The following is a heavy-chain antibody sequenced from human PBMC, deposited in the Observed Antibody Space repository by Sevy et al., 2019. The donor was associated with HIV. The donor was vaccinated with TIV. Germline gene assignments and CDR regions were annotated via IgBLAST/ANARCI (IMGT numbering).Heavy chain of an antibody. CDR2: IYSEGSK. CDR3: ARGKSGYGYGLDY. V-gene: IGHV3-66*01. D-gene: IGHD5-18*01. CDR1: GFPVSSNY. J-gene: IGHJ4*02. Sequence: GGSLRLSCAASGFPVSSNYMSWVRQAPGKGREWVSVIYSEGSKYHADSVKGRFTTSRDNPKNTLYLQMNSLRVEDTAVYYCARGKSGYGYGLDYWGQGTLVTVSS.